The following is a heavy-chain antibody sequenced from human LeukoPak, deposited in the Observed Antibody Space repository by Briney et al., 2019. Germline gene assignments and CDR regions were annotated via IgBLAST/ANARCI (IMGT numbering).Heavy chain of an antibody. CDR2: INWNGGST. D-gene: IGHD3-22*01. Sequence: PGGSLRLSCAASGFTFDDYGMSWVRQAPGKGLEWVSGINWNGGSTGYADSVKGRFTISRDNAKNSLYLQMNSLRAEDTALYYCARVTEEYYDSSGYGNWGQGTLVTVSS. CDR3: ARVTEEYYDSSGYGN. CDR1: GFTFDDYG. V-gene: IGHV3-20*04. J-gene: IGHJ4*02.